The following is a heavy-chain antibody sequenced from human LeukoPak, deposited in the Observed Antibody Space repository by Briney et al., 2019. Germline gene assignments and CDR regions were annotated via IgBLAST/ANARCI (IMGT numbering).Heavy chain of an antibody. CDR1: GYSFTSYW. J-gene: IGHJ3*02. CDR3: ARQNGGYSGYDAFDI. Sequence: GESLKISCKGSGYSFTSYWIGWVRQMPGKGLEWMGIIYPGDSDTRYSPSFQGQVTISADKSISTAYLQWSSLKASDTAMYYCARQNGGYSGYDAFDIWGQGTMVTVSS. CDR2: IYPGDSDT. D-gene: IGHD5-12*01. V-gene: IGHV5-51*01.